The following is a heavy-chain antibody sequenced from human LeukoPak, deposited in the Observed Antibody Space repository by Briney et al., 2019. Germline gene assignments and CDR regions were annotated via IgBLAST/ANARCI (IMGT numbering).Heavy chain of an antibody. CDR3: ARAGTGLDY. V-gene: IGHV3-7*01. Sequence: GGSLKLSCSAFGFTFRNYWMNWVRQAPGKGLEWVAIIKLDGSVKYYVDSVKGRFSISRDNAKNSVYLQMNNLRAEDTAVYYCARAGTGLDYWGQGTLVTVSS. CDR1: GFTFRNYW. D-gene: IGHD2-8*02. CDR2: IKLDGSVK. J-gene: IGHJ4*02.